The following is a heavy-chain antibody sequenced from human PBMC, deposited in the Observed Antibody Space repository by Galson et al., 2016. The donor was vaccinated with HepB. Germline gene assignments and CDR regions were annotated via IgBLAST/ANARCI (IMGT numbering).Heavy chain of an antibody. CDR2: TYYRSKWYN. CDR1: GDSVSSNSVA. Sequence: CAISGDSVSSNSVAWNWIRQSPSRGLEWLGRTYYRSKWYNDYAVSVKSRITINPDTSKNQFSLHLNSVTPEDTAVYYCARDGGVSADSFDYWGQGTLVTVSS. J-gene: IGHJ4*02. CDR3: ARDGGVSADSFDY. D-gene: IGHD2-2*01. V-gene: IGHV6-1*01.